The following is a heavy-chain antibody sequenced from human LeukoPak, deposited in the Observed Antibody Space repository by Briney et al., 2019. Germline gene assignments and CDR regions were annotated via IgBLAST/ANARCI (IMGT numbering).Heavy chain of an antibody. D-gene: IGHD6-19*01. J-gene: IGHJ5*02. CDR3: ARDMAVHPYNWFDP. CDR2: IHTSGST. V-gene: IGHV4-4*07. Sequence: SETLSLTCTVSAGSISSYYWSWIRQPAGKGLEWIGRIHTSGSTNYNPSLKGRVTMSVDTSKNQFSLKLSSVTAADTAVYFCARDMAVHPYNWFDPWGQGTLVTVSS. CDR1: AGSISSYY.